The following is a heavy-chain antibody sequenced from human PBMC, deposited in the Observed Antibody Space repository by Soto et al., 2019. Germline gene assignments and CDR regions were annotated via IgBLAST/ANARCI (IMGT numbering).Heavy chain of an antibody. CDR2: INPNSGGT. V-gene: IGHV1-2*04. D-gene: IGHD4-17*01. J-gene: IGHJ4*01. CDR1: GYTFTGYY. Sequence: QVTLVQSGAEVKKPGASVKVSCKASGYTFTGYYMHWVRQAPGQGLEWMGWINPNSGGTNYAQKFKGWVTMTMDTSISTAYMELSRQRSEATAVYYCARGWGDYIIDYCGHGSLLTDTS. CDR3: ARGWGDYIIDY.